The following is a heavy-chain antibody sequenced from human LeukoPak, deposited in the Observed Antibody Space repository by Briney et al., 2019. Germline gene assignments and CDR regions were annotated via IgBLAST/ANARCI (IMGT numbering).Heavy chain of an antibody. CDR3: ARGRRSFYGDLDY. CDR2: IYSGGST. CDR1: GFTVSSNY. Sequence: PGGSRRLSCAASGFTVSSNYMSWVRQAPGKGLEWVSVIYSGGSTYYADSVKGRFTISRDNSKNTLYLQMNSLRAEDTAVYYCARGRRSFYGDLDYWGQGTLVTVSS. D-gene: IGHD4-17*01. V-gene: IGHV3-53*01. J-gene: IGHJ4*02.